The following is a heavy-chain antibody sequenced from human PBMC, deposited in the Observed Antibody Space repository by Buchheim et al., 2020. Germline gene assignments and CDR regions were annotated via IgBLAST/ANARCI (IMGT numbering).Heavy chain of an antibody. CDR2: ISYDGSNK. J-gene: IGHJ4*02. D-gene: IGHD6-13*01. CDR3: AKDLAGAADFDY. CDR1: GFTFSSYG. Sequence: QVQLVESGGGVVQPGRSLRLSCAASGFTFSSYGMHWVRQAPGKGLEWVAVISYDGSNKYYADSVKGRFTISRDNSKNTLNLQMNSLRAEDTAVYYCAKDLAGAADFDYWGQGTL. V-gene: IGHV3-30*18.